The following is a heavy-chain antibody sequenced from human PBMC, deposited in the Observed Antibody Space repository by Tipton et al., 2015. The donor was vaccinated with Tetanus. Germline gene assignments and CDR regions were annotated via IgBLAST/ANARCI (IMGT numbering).Heavy chain of an antibody. D-gene: IGHD5-12*01. CDR3: ARADYNLARKGPFDS. CDR2: ISDSGLS. CDR1: GGSVRSGDYS. Sequence: TLSLTCTVSGGSVRSGDYSWNWIRQPPGKGLEWLAYISDSGLSNSNYFLKSRITISRDTSKNQFSLSLTSVTAADTAVYYCARADYNLARKGPFDSWGQGILVIVSA. J-gene: IGHJ4*02. V-gene: IGHV4-61*08.